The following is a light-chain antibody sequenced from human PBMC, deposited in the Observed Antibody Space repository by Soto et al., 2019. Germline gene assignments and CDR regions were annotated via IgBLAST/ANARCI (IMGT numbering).Light chain of an antibody. CDR2: GAS. V-gene: IGKV3-20*01. Sequence: EIVLTQSPGTLSLSPGERATLSCRASQSVSNSYLAWYQQKPGQAPRLLIYGASSRATGIPDRFSGSGSGTDFTLTISRQEPEDVAVYYCQQYGSSPTWTFGQGTKVEIK. J-gene: IGKJ1*01. CDR3: QQYGSSPTWT. CDR1: QSVSNSY.